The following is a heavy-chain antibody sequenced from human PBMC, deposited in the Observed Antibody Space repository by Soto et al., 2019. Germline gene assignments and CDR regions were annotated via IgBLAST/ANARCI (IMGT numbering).Heavy chain of an antibody. CDR3: AREGSYSAYNFAHGIQLWAFDF. Sequence: SETLSLTCTVSGGSINTFYWSCVRQPAGKGLEWIGRIFSSGSTSFNPSLESRVAMSVDTSKNHFSLNLSSVTAADMAVYYCAREGSYSAYNFAHGIQLWAFDFWGQGALVTVSS. J-gene: IGHJ4*02. D-gene: IGHD5-12*01. CDR1: GGSINTFY. CDR2: IFSSGST. V-gene: IGHV4-4*07.